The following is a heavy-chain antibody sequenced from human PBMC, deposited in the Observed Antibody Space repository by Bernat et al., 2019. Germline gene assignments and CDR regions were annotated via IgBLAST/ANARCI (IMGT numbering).Heavy chain of an antibody. V-gene: IGHV4-34*01. CDR2: INHSGST. D-gene: IGHD4-11*01. J-gene: IGHJ4*02. CDR3: ATLGISTVNSLFDY. CDR1: GGSFSGYY. Sequence: QVQLQQWGAGLLKPSETLSLTCAVYGGSFSGYYWSWIRQPPGKGLEWIGEINHSGSTNYNPSLKSRVTISVDTSKNQFSLKLSSVTAADTAVYYCATLGISTVNSLFDYLGQGTLVTVSS.